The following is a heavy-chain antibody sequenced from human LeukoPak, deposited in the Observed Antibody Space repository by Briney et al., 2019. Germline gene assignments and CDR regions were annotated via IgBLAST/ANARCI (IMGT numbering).Heavy chain of an antibody. J-gene: IGHJ4*02. CDR1: GLTFSNSW. D-gene: IGHD3-10*01. Sequence: GGSLRLSCVASGLTFSNSWMYWVRQAPGKGLEWVANIKEDGSEKYYVDSVKGRFTISRDNAKISLYLEMNSLRAEDTAVYYCASGSYFDYWGQGTLVTVSS. CDR3: ASGSYFDY. CDR2: IKEDGSEK. V-gene: IGHV3-7*01.